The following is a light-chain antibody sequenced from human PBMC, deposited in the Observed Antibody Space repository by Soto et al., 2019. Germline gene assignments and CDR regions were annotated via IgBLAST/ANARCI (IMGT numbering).Light chain of an antibody. Sequence: DIPMTQYPSTLSASVGDRVTITCRASQNIGRSLAWYQQKPGKAPKVLSYEASSLDSGVPSRFRGSGSGTEFTLALSTLQPDEFATYYCRQYVYYWTFGQGTKGDIK. CDR1: QNIGRS. CDR2: EAS. V-gene: IGKV1-5*03. J-gene: IGKJ1*01. CDR3: RQYVYYWT.